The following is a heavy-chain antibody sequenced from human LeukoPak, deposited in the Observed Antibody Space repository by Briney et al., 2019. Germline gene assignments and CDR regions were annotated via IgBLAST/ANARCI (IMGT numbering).Heavy chain of an antibody. Sequence: GGTLRLSCAASGFTFSTYGMNWVRQAPGKGLEWVSGITGSGGSTYYADSLKGRVTISRDNSKNTLYLQMNSLRAEDTAVYYCAKIPGQQVMDVWGKGTTVTVSS. CDR1: GFTFSTYG. V-gene: IGHV3-23*01. D-gene: IGHD6-13*01. J-gene: IGHJ6*03. CDR3: AKIPGQQVMDV. CDR2: ITGSGGST.